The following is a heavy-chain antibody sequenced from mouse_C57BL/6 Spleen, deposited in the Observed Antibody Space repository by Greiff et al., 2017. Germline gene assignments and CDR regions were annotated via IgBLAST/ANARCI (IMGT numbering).Heavy chain of an antibody. CDR3: TKGDYYVPFAY. Sequence: QVQLQQSGAELVRPGASVTLSCKASGYTFTGYEMHWVKQTPGHGLEWIGAIDPATGGTAYSQKFKGKAIVTADKSSSTAYMELRSLTSEDSAVYSCTKGDYYVPFAYWGQGTLITVSA. CDR1: GYTFTGYE. D-gene: IGHD1-1*01. J-gene: IGHJ3*01. CDR2: IDPATGGT. V-gene: IGHV1-15*01.